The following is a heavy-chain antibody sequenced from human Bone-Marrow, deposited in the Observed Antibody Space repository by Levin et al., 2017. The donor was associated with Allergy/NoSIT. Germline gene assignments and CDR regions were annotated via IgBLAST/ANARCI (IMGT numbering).Heavy chain of an antibody. Sequence: GGSLRLSCAASGFTFSTYAMHWVRQAPGKGLEWLAVISYDGSTTFYADSVKGRFTISRDNSKNTVNLQMNSLRPEDTAIYYCAREDYDFWRGFDYWGQGTLVTVSS. CDR3: AREDYDFWRGFDY. V-gene: IGHV3-30*04. J-gene: IGHJ4*02. CDR1: GFTFSTYA. D-gene: IGHD3-3*01. CDR2: ISYDGSTT.